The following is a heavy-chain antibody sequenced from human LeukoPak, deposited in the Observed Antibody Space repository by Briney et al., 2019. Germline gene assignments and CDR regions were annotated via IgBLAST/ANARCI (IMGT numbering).Heavy chain of an antibody. CDR3: ARTLTESGNWFDP. Sequence: SQTLSLTCAVSGDSVSSNSAAWNWIKQSPSRGLEWLGRTYYRSKWYNDYAVSVKSRITINPDTPKNQFSLQLNSVTPDDTAVYYCARTLTESGNWFDPWGQGTLVTVSS. J-gene: IGHJ5*02. CDR1: GDSVSSNSAA. D-gene: IGHD7-27*01. V-gene: IGHV6-1*01. CDR2: TYYRSKWYN.